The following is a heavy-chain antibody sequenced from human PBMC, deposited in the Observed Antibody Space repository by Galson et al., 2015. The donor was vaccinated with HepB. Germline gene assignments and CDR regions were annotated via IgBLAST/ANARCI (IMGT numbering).Heavy chain of an antibody. D-gene: IGHD6-25*01. Sequence: SLRLSCAASGFSFSDYYMTWIRQAPGKGLEWLSYISISGATIYYADSVRGRFTISRDNAKNPLYLQMNSLRAEDTALYYCARAALGWFDPWGQGTQVTVSS. V-gene: IGHV3-11*01. J-gene: IGHJ5*02. CDR2: ISISGATI. CDR1: GFSFSDYY. CDR3: ARAALGWFDP.